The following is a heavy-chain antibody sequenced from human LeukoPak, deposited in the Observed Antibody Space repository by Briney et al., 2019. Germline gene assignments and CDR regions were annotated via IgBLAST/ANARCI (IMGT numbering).Heavy chain of an antibody. CDR3: AKGEMPSFDY. V-gene: IGHV1-2*06. CDR2: INPNNGGT. J-gene: IGHJ4*02. D-gene: IGHD5-24*01. Sequence: GASVKVSCKASGYTFTSYGISWVRQAPGQGLEWMGRINPNNGGTNYAQKFQGRVTLTRDTSFSTAYMELTRLRSDDTAVYYCAKGEMPSFDYWGQGTLVTVSS. CDR1: GYTFTSYG.